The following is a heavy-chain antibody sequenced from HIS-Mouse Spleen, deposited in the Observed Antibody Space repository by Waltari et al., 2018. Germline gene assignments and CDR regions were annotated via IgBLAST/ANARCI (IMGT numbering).Heavy chain of an antibody. Sequence: QLQLQESGPGLVKPSETLSLTCTVSGGSIRRTRSHWGWIRHPPGKGLEWIGSIYYSGSTYYNPSLKSRVTISVDTSKNQFSLKLSSVTAADTAVYYCAREIPYSSSWYDWYFDLWGRGTLVTVSS. CDR1: GGSIRRTRSH. D-gene: IGHD6-13*01. V-gene: IGHV4-39*07. CDR2: IYYSGST. CDR3: AREIPYSSSWYDWYFDL. J-gene: IGHJ2*01.